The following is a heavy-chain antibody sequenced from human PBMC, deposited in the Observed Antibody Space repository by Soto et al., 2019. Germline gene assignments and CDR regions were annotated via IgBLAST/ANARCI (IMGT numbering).Heavy chain of an antibody. D-gene: IGHD2-8*01. V-gene: IGHV1-18*01. CDR3: AKNGQPPYYYYGMDA. J-gene: IGHJ6*02. CDR2: ISGYNGDT. CDR1: GYTFTRYG. Sequence: ASVKVSCKASGYTFTRYGISWVRQAPGQGLEWMGWISGYNGDTKYAQKFQGRVTMTVDTSTTTAYMELRSLTSDDRAVYYCAKNGQPPYYYYGMDAWGQGTTVTVSS.